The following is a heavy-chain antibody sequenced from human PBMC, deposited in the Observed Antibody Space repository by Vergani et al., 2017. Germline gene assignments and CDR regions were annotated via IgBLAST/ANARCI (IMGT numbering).Heavy chain of an antibody. CDR3: AREYSSSWPGFGYYYYYGMDV. J-gene: IGHJ6*02. D-gene: IGHD6-13*01. Sequence: QVQLQQWGAGLLKPSETLSLTCAVYGGSFSGYYWSWIRQPPGKGLEWIGEINNRGSTNYNPSLKSRVTISVDTSKNQFSLKLSYVTAADTAVYYCAREYSSSWPGFGYYYYYGMDVWGQGTTVTVSS. CDR2: INNRGST. V-gene: IGHV4-34*01. CDR1: GGSFSGYY.